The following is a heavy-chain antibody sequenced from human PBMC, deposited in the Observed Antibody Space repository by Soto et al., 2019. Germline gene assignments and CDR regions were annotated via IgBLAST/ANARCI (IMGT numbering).Heavy chain of an antibody. CDR1: GFSFDDYA. CDR2: ISWNSGSI. D-gene: IGHD3-22*01. J-gene: IGHJ5*02. V-gene: IGHV3-9*01. CDR3: AATDYYDSNGYSGWFDP. Sequence: VQLVESGGGLVQPGRSLRLSCEASGFSFDDYALHWVRQAPGKGLEWVSGISWNSGSIGYADSVKGQFTISRDNAKKSLNLQMNSLRAEDTAFYYCAATDYYDSNGYSGWFDPWGQGTLVTVSS.